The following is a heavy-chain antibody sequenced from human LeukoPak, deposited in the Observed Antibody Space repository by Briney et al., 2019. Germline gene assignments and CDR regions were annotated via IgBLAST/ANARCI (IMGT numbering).Heavy chain of an antibody. CDR2: INHSGST. CDR1: GGSISSGSYY. D-gene: IGHD3-10*01. V-gene: IGHV4-39*07. Sequence: SQTLSLTCTVSGGSISSGSYYWSWIRQPPGKGLEWIGEINHSGSTNYNPSLKSRVTISVDTSKNQFSLKLSSVTAADTTVYYCAASITMVRGAIDYWGQGTLVTVSS. J-gene: IGHJ4*02. CDR3: AASITMVRGAIDY.